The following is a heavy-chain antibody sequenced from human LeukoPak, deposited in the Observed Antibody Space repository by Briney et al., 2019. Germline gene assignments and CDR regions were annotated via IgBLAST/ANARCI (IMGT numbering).Heavy chain of an antibody. Sequence: ASVKVSCKASGYTFTNYYIHWVRQAPGQGLEWMGIINPSGGSTTYAQKFQGRVTMTRDTSTSTVYMELSSLRSEDMAVYYCARGTGAVAAAMIYWGQGTLVTVSS. CDR2: INPSGGST. J-gene: IGHJ4*02. CDR1: GYTFTNYY. V-gene: IGHV1-46*01. CDR3: ARGTGAVAAAMIY. D-gene: IGHD2-2*01.